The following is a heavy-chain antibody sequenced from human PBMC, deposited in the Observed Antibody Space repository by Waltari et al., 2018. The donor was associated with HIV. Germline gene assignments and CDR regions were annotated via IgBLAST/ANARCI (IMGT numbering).Heavy chain of an antibody. CDR3: ARLEVGRGDY. J-gene: IGHJ4*02. CDR1: GGSLSGYY. Sequence: QVQLQQWGAGLLKPSETLSLTCAVYGGSLSGYYWSWIRQPPGKGLEWIGEINHSGRTNYNPSLKSRVAISIDTSKNQFSLKRRSVTAADTAMYYSARLEVGRGDYWGQGTLVTVSS. D-gene: IGHD1-26*01. CDR2: INHSGRT. V-gene: IGHV4-34*01.